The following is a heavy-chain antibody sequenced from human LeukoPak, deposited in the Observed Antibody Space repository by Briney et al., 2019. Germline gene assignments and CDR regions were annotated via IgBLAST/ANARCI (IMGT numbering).Heavy chain of an antibody. CDR2: ISYDGSNK. CDR3: AKRAYYGSGNPGYYYYYYMDV. D-gene: IGHD3-10*01. J-gene: IGHJ6*03. V-gene: IGHV3-30*18. CDR1: GFTFSNYG. Sequence: GGSLRLSCAASGFTFSNYGMHWVRQAPGKGLEWVTLISYDGSNKYYADSVRGRFTISRDNSKNTLYLQMNSLRAEDTAVYYCAKRAYYGSGNPGYYYYYYMDVWGKGTTVTVSS.